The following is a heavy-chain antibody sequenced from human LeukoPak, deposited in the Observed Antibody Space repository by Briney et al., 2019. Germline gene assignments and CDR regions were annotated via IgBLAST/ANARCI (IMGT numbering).Heavy chain of an antibody. CDR1: GFTFNNYW. V-gene: IGHV3-74*01. D-gene: IGHD3-10*01. J-gene: IGHJ4*02. Sequence: GGSLRLSCAASGFTFNNYWMHWVRQPPGKGLLWVSRINTDGSTTNYADSVKGRFTISRDNSRNTLHLQMSSLRVEDTAVYYCVKDSSSGSYFDYWGQGTLVTVSS. CDR3: VKDSSSGSYFDY. CDR2: INTDGSTT.